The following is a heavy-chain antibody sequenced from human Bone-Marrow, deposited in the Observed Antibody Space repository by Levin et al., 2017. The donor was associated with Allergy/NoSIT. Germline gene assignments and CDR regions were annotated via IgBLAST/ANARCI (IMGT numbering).Heavy chain of an antibody. D-gene: IGHD6-13*01. Sequence: PGGSLRLSCAASGFTFNSYGIHWVRQAPGKGLEWVAIISNDGSDKYFLDSVKGRFTISRDNSKNTVYLQMNSLRAEDTAIYYCAKDVTYIAIPGENYYGMEVWGQGTTVTVSS. J-gene: IGHJ6*02. V-gene: IGHV3-30*18. CDR3: AKDVTYIAIPGENYYGMEV. CDR1: GFTFNSYG. CDR2: ISNDGSDK.